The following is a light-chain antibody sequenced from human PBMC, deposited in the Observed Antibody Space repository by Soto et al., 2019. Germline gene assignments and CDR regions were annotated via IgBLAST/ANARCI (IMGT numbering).Light chain of an antibody. V-gene: IGLV4-69*01. J-gene: IGLJ2*01. CDR2: LNSDGSH. Sequence: QLVLTQSPSASASLGASVKLTCTVSSGHSNFAIAWHQQQPEKGPRYLMKLNSDGSHSKGDGIPDRFSGSSSGAERYLTISSLQSEDEADYYCQTWGTGHVVFGGGTKLTV. CDR1: SGHSNFA. CDR3: QTWGTGHVV.